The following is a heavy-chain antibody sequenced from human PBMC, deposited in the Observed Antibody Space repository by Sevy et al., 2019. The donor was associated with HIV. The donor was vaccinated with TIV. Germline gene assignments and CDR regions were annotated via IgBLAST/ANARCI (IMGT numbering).Heavy chain of an antibody. D-gene: IGHD3-22*01. CDR3: AKDYYYYDSSGPGDY. CDR2: ISYDGSNK. CDR1: GFTFSSYG. V-gene: IGHV3-30*18. J-gene: IGHJ4*02. Sequence: EGSLRLSCAASGFTFSSYGMHWVRQAPGKGLEWVAVISYDGSNKYYADSVKGRFTISRDNSKNTLYLQMNSLRAEDTAVYYCAKDYYYYDSSGPGDYWGQGTLVTVSS.